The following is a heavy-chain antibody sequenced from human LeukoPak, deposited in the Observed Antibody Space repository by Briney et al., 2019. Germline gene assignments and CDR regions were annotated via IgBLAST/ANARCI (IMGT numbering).Heavy chain of an antibody. V-gene: IGHV1-58*01. CDR3: ATAAYSSAPYGMDV. J-gene: IGHJ6*02. D-gene: IGHD6-25*01. Sequence: SVKVSCKASGFTFTSSAAQWVRQARGQRLEWIGWIVVGSGNTNYAQKFQERVTITRDMSTSTAYMELSSLRSEDTAVYYCATAAYSSAPYGMDVWGQGTTVTVSS. CDR1: GFTFTSSA. CDR2: IVVGSGNT.